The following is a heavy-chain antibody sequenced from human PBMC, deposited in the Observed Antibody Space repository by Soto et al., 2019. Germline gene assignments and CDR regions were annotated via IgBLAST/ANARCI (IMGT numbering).Heavy chain of an antibody. D-gene: IGHD6-13*01. CDR2: IGSSGGST. J-gene: IGHJ4*02. CDR1: GFTFSNYG. V-gene: IGHV3-23*01. CDR3: AKLAVAAGSDY. Sequence: EVQLLESGGRLEQPGGSLRLSCAASGFTFSNYGMSWVRQAPGKGLEWVSSIGSSGGSTYYADSVKGRFTISRDNSQNTLYLQMNTQRAEDTAIYYCAKLAVAAGSDYWGQGTQVTVSS.